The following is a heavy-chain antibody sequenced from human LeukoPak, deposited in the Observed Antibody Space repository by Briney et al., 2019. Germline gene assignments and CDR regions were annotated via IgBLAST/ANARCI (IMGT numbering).Heavy chain of an antibody. V-gene: IGHV4-4*07. D-gene: IGHD2-2*01. CDR1: GGSISSYY. CDR3: ARGVEYCSSTSCYPYFDY. J-gene: IGHJ4*02. CDR2: IYTSGST. Sequence: SETLSLTCTVSGGSISSYYWSWIRQPAGEGLGWIGRIYTSGSTNYNPSLKSRVTMSVDTSKNQFSLRLSSVTAADTAVYYCARGVEYCSSTSCYPYFDYWGQGTLVTVSS.